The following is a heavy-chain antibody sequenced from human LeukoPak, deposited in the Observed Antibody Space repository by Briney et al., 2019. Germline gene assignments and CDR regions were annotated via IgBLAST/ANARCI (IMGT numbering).Heavy chain of an antibody. Sequence: PSETLSLTCTVSGGSISSGGYYWSWIRQHPGKGLEWIGYIYYSGSTNYNPSLKSRVTISVDTSKNQFSLKLSSVTAADTAVYYCARTYCSSTSCYSVAFDIWGQGTMVTVSS. V-gene: IGHV4-61*08. CDR1: GGSISSGGYY. D-gene: IGHD2-2*02. CDR2: IYYSGST. CDR3: ARTYCSSTSCYSVAFDI. J-gene: IGHJ3*02.